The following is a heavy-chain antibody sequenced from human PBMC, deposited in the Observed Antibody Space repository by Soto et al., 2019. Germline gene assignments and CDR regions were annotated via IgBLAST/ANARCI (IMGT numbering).Heavy chain of an antibody. V-gene: IGHV1-18*01. D-gene: IGHD5-18*01. CDR1: GYTFSNFG. Sequence: ASVKVSCKASGYTFSNFGISWVRQAPGEGLEWMGWISPNFGTANNAQRFQGRVTITADISTSTSYLELRSLTSDDTAVYYCARDTAMAPAYFDYWGQGTLVTVS. CDR3: ARDTAMAPAYFDY. J-gene: IGHJ4*02. CDR2: ISPNFGTA.